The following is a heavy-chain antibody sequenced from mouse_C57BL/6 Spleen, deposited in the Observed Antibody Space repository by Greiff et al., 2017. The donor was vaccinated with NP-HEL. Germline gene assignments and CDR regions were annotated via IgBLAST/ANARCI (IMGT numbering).Heavy chain of an antibody. CDR2: INPNNGGT. CDR3: AREEDYGSSYGYFDV. D-gene: IGHD1-1*01. V-gene: IGHV1-18*01. Sequence: EVQLQQSGPELVKPGASVKIPCKASGYTFTDYNMDWVKQSHGKSLEWIGDINPNNGGTIYNQKFKGKATLTVDKSSSTAYMELRSLTSEDTAVYDCAREEDYGSSYGYFDVWGTGTTVTVSS. CDR1: GYTFTDYN. J-gene: IGHJ1*03.